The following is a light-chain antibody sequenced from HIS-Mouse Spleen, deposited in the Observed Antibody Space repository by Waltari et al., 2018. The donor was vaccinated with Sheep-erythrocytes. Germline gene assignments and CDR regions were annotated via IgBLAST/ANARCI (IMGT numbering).Light chain of an antibody. CDR3: SSYAGSNNWV. CDR1: SSDVGSYTL. Sequence: QSALTQPASVSGSPGQSITLSCTGTSSDVGSYTLVSWYQQHPGKAPKLMIYEGSKRPSGVSNRFSGSKSGNTASLTISGLQAEDEADYYCSSYAGSNNWVFGGGTKLTVL. V-gene: IGLV2-23*01. CDR2: EGS. J-gene: IGLJ3*02.